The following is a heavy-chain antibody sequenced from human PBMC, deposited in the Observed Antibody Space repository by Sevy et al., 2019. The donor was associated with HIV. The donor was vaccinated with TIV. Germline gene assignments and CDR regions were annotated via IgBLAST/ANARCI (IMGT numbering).Heavy chain of an antibody. CDR2: IKQDGSEK. CDR3: ARAHDYDGTSGKRSFDY. CDR1: GFTFSGDW. Sequence: GGSLRLSCVASGFTFSGDWMNWVRQAPGKGLEWVANIKQDGSEKYYLDSVKGRFTISRDNAMNSLYLHMASLRAEDSALYYCARAHDYDGTSGKRSFDYWGQGTLVTVSS. V-gene: IGHV3-7*01. J-gene: IGHJ4*02. D-gene: IGHD4-17*01.